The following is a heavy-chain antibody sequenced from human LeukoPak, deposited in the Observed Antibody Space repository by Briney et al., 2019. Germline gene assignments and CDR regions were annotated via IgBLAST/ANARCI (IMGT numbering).Heavy chain of an antibody. CDR3: ARGPSRLGLRWSDY. J-gene: IGHJ4*02. CDR1: GGSFSGYY. Sequence: PSETLSLTCAVYGGSFSGYYWSWIRQPPGKGLEWIGEINHSGSTNYNPSLKSRVTISVDTSKNQFSLKLSSVTAADTAVYYCARGPSRLGLRWSDYWGQGTLVTVSS. CDR2: INHSGST. V-gene: IGHV4-34*01. D-gene: IGHD4-17*01.